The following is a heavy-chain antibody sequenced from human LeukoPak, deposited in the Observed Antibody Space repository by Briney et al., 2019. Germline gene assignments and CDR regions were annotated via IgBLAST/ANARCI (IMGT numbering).Heavy chain of an antibody. D-gene: IGHD2-2*01. CDR3: ARDAQLAHFDY. CDR1: GYSFTNYG. Sequence: ASVKVSCKASGYSFTNYGISWVRQAPGQGLEWMGWISAYNGNTNYAQKLQGRVTMTTDTSTSTAYMELRSLRSDDTAVYYCARDAQLAHFDYWGQGTLVTVSS. J-gene: IGHJ4*02. V-gene: IGHV1-18*01. CDR2: ISAYNGNT.